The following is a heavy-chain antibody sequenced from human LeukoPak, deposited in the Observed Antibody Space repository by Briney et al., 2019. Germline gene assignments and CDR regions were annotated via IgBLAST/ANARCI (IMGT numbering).Heavy chain of an antibody. J-gene: IGHJ4*02. CDR3: ATGVVTGTSR. V-gene: IGHV3-15*01. Sequence: GGSLRLSCAVSRITFRNAWMSWVRQAPGKGLEWVARIRSKTEGETKEYAASVKGRFTISRDDSRSRLYLQMNSLKTEDTAAYYCATGVVTGTSRWGQGTLVTVSS. CDR2: IRSKTEGETK. CDR1: RITFRNAW. D-gene: IGHD1-1*01.